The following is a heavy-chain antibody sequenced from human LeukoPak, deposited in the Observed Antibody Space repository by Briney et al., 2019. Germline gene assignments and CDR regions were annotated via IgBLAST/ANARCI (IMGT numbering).Heavy chain of an antibody. J-gene: IGHJ4*02. CDR1: GGSISSSSYY. Sequence: PSETLSLTCTVSGGSISSSSYYWRWIRQPPGKGLEWIGSIYYSGSTYYNPSLKSRVTISVDTSKNQFSLKLSSVTAADTAVYYCARKYYGSGSYYKDINFDYWGQGTLVTVSS. CDR3: ARKYYGSGSYYKDINFDY. D-gene: IGHD3-10*01. V-gene: IGHV4-39*01. CDR2: IYYSGST.